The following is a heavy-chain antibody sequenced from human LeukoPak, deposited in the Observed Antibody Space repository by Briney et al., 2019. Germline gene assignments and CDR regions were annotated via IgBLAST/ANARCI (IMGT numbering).Heavy chain of an antibody. J-gene: IGHJ6*02. V-gene: IGHV1-69*13. D-gene: IGHD5-18*01. CDR1: GGTFSSYT. CDR2: IIPVFGTA. Sequence: GASVKVSCKASGGTFSSYTINWVRQAPGQGLEWMGGIIPVFGTANYVQKFQGRVTITADESTSTAYMELNSLRAEDTAVYYCARSSGYSYYSGMDVWGQGTTVTVSS. CDR3: ARSSGYSYYSGMDV.